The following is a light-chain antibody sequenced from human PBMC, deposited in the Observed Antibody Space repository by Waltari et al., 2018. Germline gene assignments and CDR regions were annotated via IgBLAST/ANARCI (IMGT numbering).Light chain of an antibody. CDR1: SLRSYY. V-gene: IGLV3-19*01. Sequence: SSELTQDPTVSVALGQTVTITCQGDSLRSYYPSWYQQRPGQAPNLVFYGQDNRPSGIPDRFSGSISGNTASLTITGAQAEDEADYYCQSRDTISTRVFGGGTRLTV. J-gene: IGLJ3*02. CDR3: QSRDTISTRV. CDR2: GQD.